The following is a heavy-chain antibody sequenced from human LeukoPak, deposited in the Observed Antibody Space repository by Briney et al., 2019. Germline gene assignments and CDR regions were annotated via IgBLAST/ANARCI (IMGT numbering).Heavy chain of an antibody. J-gene: IGHJ4*02. Sequence: ASVKVSCKASGYTFISYYIHWVRQAPGQGLEWMGLINPSSGNTPYAQQFQGRVTMTRDTSASTVYMELSSLRSEDTAVYYCARHSLIGTTPFDYWGQGTLVTVPS. V-gene: IGHV1-46*01. D-gene: IGHD1-20*01. CDR3: ARHSLIGTTPFDY. CDR2: INPSSGNT. CDR1: GYTFISYY.